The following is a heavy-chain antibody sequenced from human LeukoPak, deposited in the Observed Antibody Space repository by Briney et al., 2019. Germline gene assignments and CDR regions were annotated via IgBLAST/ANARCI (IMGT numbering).Heavy chain of an antibody. Sequence: ASVKVSCKASGYTFTGYYMHWLRQAPGQGLEWMGWINPNSGGTNYAQKFQGRVTMTRDTSISTAYMELSRLRSDDTAVYYCASNPNYDILTGWVYWGQGTLVTVSS. D-gene: IGHD3-9*01. CDR3: ASNPNYDILTGWVY. CDR2: INPNSGGT. CDR1: GYTFTGYY. V-gene: IGHV1-2*02. J-gene: IGHJ4*02.